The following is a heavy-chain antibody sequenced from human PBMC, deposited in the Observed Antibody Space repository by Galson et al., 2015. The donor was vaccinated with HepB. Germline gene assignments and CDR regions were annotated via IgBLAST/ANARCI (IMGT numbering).Heavy chain of an antibody. J-gene: IGHJ5*02. CDR2: ISSNGGST. CDR3: VKDGPPYSSGWYNWFDP. D-gene: IGHD6-19*01. V-gene: IGHV3-64D*06. Sequence: SLRLSCAASGFTFSSYAMHWVRQAPGKGLEYVSAISSNGGSTYYADSVKGRFTISRDNSKNTLYLQMSSLRAEDTAVYYCVKDGPPYSSGWYNWFDPWGQGTLVTVSS. CDR1: GFTFSSYA.